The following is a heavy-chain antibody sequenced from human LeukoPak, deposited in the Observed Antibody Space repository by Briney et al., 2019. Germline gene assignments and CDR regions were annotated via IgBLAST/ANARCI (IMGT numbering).Heavy chain of an antibody. CDR2: ISGSGRYT. J-gene: IGHJ4*02. D-gene: IGHD2-21*01. CDR1: GFTFSSFA. V-gene: IGHV3-23*01. CDR3: AKDLGGDTPSYNFDY. Sequence: PGESLRLSCAASGFTFSSFAMNWVRQAPGKGLEWVSGISGSGRYTYYAESVKGRFTISSDNSKNTVYLQMYSLRPEDTAVYYCAKDLGGDTPSYNFDYWGLGTLVTVSS.